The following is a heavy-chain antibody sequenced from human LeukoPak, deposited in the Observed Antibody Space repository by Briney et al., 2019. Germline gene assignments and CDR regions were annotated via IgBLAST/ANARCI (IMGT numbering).Heavy chain of an antibody. D-gene: IGHD2-21*02. CDR3: ATGDPVMTATSYDR. J-gene: IGHJ4*02. CDR1: GYTFTGYY. Sequence: EASVKVSCKASGYTFTGYYMHWVRQAPGQGFEWMGWINPNSGGTNYAQKFQGRVAMTRDTSISTAYMEVRRLRSDDTAIYYCATGDPVMTATSYDRWGQGTPVTVSS. V-gene: IGHV1-2*02. CDR2: INPNSGGT.